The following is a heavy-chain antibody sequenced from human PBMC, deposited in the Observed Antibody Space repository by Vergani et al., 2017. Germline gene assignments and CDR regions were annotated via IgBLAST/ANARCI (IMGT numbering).Heavy chain of an antibody. CDR3: VRTLALWFGENKDGGWFDP. D-gene: IGHD3-10*01. J-gene: IGHJ5*02. CDR2: IYHTWSA. CDR1: GYSITSGYY. Sequence: QLQLLESGPGLLKPSETLSLTCSVSGYSITSGYYWGWNRQLPGRGLEWIGRIYHTWSAYYNPSLKSRVTVPVDTSMNQVSLNLTSVTAADTAVYYCVRTLALWFGENKDGGWFDPWGQGTLVTVTS. V-gene: IGHV4-38-2*01.